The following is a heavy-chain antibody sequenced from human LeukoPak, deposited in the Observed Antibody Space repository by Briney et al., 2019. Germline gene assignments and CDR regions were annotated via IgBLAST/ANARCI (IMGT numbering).Heavy chain of an antibody. CDR1: GFTFSSYA. Sequence: PGGSLRLSCAASGFTFSSYAMSWVRQAPGKGLEWVSAISGSGGSTYYADSVKGRFTISRDNSKNTLYLQMNSLRAEDTAVYYCAKDIKYYYDSSGYYDYWGQGTLVTVSS. D-gene: IGHD3-22*01. V-gene: IGHV3-23*01. J-gene: IGHJ4*02. CDR2: ISGSGGST. CDR3: AKDIKYYYDSSGYYDY.